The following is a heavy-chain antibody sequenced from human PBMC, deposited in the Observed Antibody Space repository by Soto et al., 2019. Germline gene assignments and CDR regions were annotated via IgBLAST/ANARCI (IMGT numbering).Heavy chain of an antibody. CDR3: ARLNAGSGSFAIYYYYYGMDV. V-gene: IGHV4-39*01. Sequence: QLQLQESGPGLVKPSETLSLTCTVSGGSISSSSYYWGWIRQPPGKGLEWIGSIYYSGSTYYNPSLKSRVTISVDTSKNPFSLKLSSVTAADTAVYYCARLNAGSGSFAIYYYYYGMDVWGQGTTVTVSS. D-gene: IGHD3-10*01. CDR2: IYYSGST. J-gene: IGHJ6*02. CDR1: GGSISSSSYY.